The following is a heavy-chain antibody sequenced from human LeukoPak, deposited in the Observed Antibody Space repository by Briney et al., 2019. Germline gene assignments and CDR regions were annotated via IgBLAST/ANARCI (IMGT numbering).Heavy chain of an antibody. Sequence: PSETLSLTCTVSGGSISSYYWSWIRQPAGKGLEWIGRIDTSGNTNYKPSLKSRVTMSVDTSKNQFSLKLTSVTAADTAVYYCARDGRFPPEPLPRYFDYWGQGTLVTVSS. D-gene: IGHD1-14*01. CDR3: ARDGRFPPEPLPRYFDY. CDR2: IDTSGNT. J-gene: IGHJ4*02. V-gene: IGHV4-4*07. CDR1: GGSISSYY.